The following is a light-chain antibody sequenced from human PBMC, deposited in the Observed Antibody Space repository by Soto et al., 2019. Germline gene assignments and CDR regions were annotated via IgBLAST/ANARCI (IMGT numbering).Light chain of an antibody. CDR1: QSLXSN. CDR2: GSS. Sequence: DIVMTQSPATLSVSPGERATLSCRASQSLXSNFVWYKQKPGQAPRILISGSSTRATGIPARFSGSGSGTEFTLTISSLQSEDFTVYYCQQYNNWPPWTFGQGTKVDIK. V-gene: IGKV3-15*01. J-gene: IGKJ1*01. CDR3: QQYNNWPPWT.